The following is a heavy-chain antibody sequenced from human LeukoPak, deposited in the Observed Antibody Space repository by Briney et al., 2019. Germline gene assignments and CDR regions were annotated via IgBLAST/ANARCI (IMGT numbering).Heavy chain of an antibody. CDR2: IFTGGST. D-gene: IGHD4-17*01. CDR3: AKGRNEDGDAALNY. V-gene: IGHV3-53*01. CDR1: GFTVSSNF. Sequence: GGSLRLSCAASGFTVSSNFMSWVRQAPGKGLEWVSVIFTGGSTNYTDSVKGRFTIARDNSKNTLYLQMNSLRVEDTAAYHCAKGRNEDGDAALNYWGQGTLVTVSS. J-gene: IGHJ4*02.